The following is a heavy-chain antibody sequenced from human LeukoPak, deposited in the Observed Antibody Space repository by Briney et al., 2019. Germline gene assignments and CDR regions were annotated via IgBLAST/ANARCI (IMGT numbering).Heavy chain of an antibody. J-gene: IGHJ4*02. CDR3: ARVRYGSGSYYGIYFDY. CDR1: GFTFSTYA. Sequence: PGGSLRLSCAASGFTFSTYALTWVRQAPGKGLEWVSTIGGSGGVTYYADSVKGRFTISRDNAKNSLYLQMNSLRAEDTAVYYCARVRYGSGSYYGIYFDYWGQGTLVTVSS. CDR2: IGGSGGVT. D-gene: IGHD3-10*01. V-gene: IGHV3-23*01.